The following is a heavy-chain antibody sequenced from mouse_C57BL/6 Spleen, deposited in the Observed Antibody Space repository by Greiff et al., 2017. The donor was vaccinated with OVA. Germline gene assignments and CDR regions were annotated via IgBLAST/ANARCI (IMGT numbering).Heavy chain of an antibody. CDR2: IWWDDDK. D-gene: IGHD2-5*01. Sequence: QVTLKESGPGILQPSQTLSLTCSFSGFSLSTFGMGVGWIRQPSGKGLEWLAHIWWDDDKYYNPALKSRLTISKDTSKNQVVLKIANVDTADTATYYCAHSNYGGYAMDYWGQGTSVTVSS. V-gene: IGHV8-8*01. J-gene: IGHJ4*01. CDR3: AHSNYGGYAMDY. CDR1: GFSLSTFGMG.